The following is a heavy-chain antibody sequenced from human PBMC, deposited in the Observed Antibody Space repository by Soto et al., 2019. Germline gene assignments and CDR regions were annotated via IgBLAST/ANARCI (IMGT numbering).Heavy chain of an antibody. D-gene: IGHD2-2*01. V-gene: IGHV4-34*01. CDR2: INHSGST. CDR3: ARAFQEVVPAAMALNWFDP. CDR1: GGSFSGYY. Sequence: SETLSLTCAVYGGSFSGYYWSWIRQPPGKGLEWIGEINHSGSTNYNPSLKSRVTISVDTSKNQFSLKLSSVTAADTAVYYCARAFQEVVPAAMALNWFDPWGQGTLVTVSS. J-gene: IGHJ5*02.